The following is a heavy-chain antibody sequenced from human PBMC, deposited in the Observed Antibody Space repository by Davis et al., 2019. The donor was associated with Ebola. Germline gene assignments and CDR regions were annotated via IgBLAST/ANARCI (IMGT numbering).Heavy chain of an antibody. CDR3: ARELYSSGWYYFDY. D-gene: IGHD6-19*01. CDR1: GFTFRSHW. J-gene: IGHJ4*02. CDR2: ISSDSDYI. V-gene: IGHV3-21*01. Sequence: GGSLRLSCAASGFTFRSHWMHWVRQAPGKGLEWVSSISSDSDYIYYADSAKGRFTISRDNAKNSLYLQMNSLRDEDTAVYYCARELYSSGWYYFDYWGQGTLVTVSS.